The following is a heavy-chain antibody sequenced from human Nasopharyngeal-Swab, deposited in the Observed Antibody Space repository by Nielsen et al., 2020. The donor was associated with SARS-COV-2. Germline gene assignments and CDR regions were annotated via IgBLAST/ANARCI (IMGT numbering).Heavy chain of an antibody. D-gene: IGHD6-13*01. Sequence: ASVKVSCKASGYTFTSYAMNWMRQAPGQGLEWMGWINTNTGNPTYAQGFTGRFVFSLDTSVSTAYLQISSLKAEDTAVYYCARAGSSLTGRWFDPWGQGTLVTVSS. CDR1: GYTFTSYA. V-gene: IGHV7-4-1*02. CDR3: ARAGSSLTGRWFDP. CDR2: INTNTGNP. J-gene: IGHJ5*02.